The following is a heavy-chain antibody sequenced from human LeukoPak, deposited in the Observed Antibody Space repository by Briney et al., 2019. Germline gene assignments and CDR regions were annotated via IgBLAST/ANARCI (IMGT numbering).Heavy chain of an antibody. Sequence: PSETLSLTCAVYGGSFSGYYWSWIRQPPGKGQEWIGEINHSGSTNYNPSLKSRVTISVDTSKNQFSLKLSSVTAADTAVYYCARGSGRLQYYYYYYMDVWGKGTTVTVSS. D-gene: IGHD4-11*01. CDR2: INHSGST. V-gene: IGHV4-34*01. CDR1: GGSFSGYY. J-gene: IGHJ6*03. CDR3: ARGSGRLQYYYYYYMDV.